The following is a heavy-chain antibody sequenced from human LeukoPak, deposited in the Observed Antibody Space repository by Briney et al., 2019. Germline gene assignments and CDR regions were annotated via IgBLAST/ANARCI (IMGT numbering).Heavy chain of an antibody. V-gene: IGHV3-23*01. J-gene: IGHJ4*02. CDR2: ISVPGGTT. Sequence: GGSLRLSCAASGFTFSSYAMSWVRQAPGKGLEWVSAISVPGGTTYYADSVKGRFTISRDNSKNTLYLQMNSLRAEDTAVYYCAKDNLLAAAAEFDYWGQGTLVTVSS. CDR3: AKDNLLAAAAEFDY. D-gene: IGHD6-13*01. CDR1: GFTFSSYA.